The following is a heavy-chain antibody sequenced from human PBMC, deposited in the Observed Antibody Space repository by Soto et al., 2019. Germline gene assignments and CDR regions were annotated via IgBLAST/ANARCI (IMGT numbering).Heavy chain of an antibody. CDR2: INPTSGGT. Sequence: GASVKVSCKASGYTFPGNYMHWVRQAPGQGLEWMALINPTSGGTNYAQKFQGRVTMTWDTSISTAYMELSRLRSDDTAIYYCARGYCSDSGCSHYFDYWGQGTLVTVSS. CDR3: ARGYCSDSGCSHYFDY. CDR1: GYTFPGNY. D-gene: IGHD2-8*02. J-gene: IGHJ4*02. V-gene: IGHV1-2*02.